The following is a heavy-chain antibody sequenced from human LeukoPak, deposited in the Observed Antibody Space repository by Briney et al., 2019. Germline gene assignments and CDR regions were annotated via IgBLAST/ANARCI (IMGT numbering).Heavy chain of an antibody. D-gene: IGHD1-26*01. CDR3: ARNSELYYYYGMDV. J-gene: IGHJ6*02. CDR2: IYHSGST. V-gene: IGHV4-30-2*01. Sequence: SQTLSLTCAVSGGSISSGGYSWSWIRQPPGKGLEWIGYIYHSGSTYYNPSLKSRVTISVDRSKNQFPLKLSSVTAADTAVYYCARNSELYYYYGMDVWGQGTTVTVSS. CDR1: GGSISSGGYS.